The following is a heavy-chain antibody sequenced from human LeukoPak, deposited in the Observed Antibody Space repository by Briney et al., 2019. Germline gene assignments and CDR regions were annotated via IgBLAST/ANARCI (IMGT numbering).Heavy chain of an antibody. CDR3: ARMAAENYYGSGSYYADAFDI. V-gene: IGHV3-33*01. J-gene: IGHJ3*02. D-gene: IGHD3-10*01. CDR1: GFTFSSYG. Sequence: GGSLRLSCAASGFTFSSYGMHWVRQAPGKGLEWGAVIWYDGSNKYYADAVKGRSTISRDNSKTTLYLQMNSLRAEDTAVYYCARMAAENYYGSGSYYADAFDIWGQGTMVTVSS. CDR2: IWYDGSNK.